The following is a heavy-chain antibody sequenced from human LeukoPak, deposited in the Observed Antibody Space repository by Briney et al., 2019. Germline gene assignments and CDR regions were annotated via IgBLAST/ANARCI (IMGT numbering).Heavy chain of an antibody. CDR1: GFTFSSYA. D-gene: IGHD3-22*01. CDR2: ISGSGGST. Sequence: GGSLRLSCAASGFTFSSYAMNWVRQAPGKGLEWVSAISGSGGSTYYADSVKGRFTISRDNSKNTLYLQMNSLRAEDTAIYYCASSLSIASSFYDSNVYYYYHDYWGQGTLVTVSS. CDR3: ASSLSIASSFYDSNVYYYYHDY. J-gene: IGHJ4*02. V-gene: IGHV3-23*01.